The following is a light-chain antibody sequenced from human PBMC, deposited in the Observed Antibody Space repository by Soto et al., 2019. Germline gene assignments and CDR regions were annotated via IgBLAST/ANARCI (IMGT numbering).Light chain of an antibody. Sequence: EIVLTQSPGTLSLSPEERATLSCRASQSVSSSYLAWYQQKPGQAPRLLIYGASSRATGIPDRFSGSGSGTDFTLTISRLEPEDFAVYYCPQYGSSLPITFGQGTRLEIK. CDR1: QSVSSSY. V-gene: IGKV3-20*01. CDR3: PQYGSSLPIT. J-gene: IGKJ5*01. CDR2: GAS.